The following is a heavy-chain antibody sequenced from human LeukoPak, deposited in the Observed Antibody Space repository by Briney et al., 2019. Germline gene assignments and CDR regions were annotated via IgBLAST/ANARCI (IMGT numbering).Heavy chain of an antibody. V-gene: IGHV1-3*01. CDR1: GYTFTSYA. CDR2: INAGNGNT. CDR3: AYGTGYNYAYDY. Sequence: ASVKVSCKASGYTFTSYAMHWVRQAPGQRLEWMGWINAGNGNTKYSQKFQGRVTITRDTSASTAYMELSSLRSEDTAVYYCAYGTGYNYAYDYWGQGTLVTVSS. J-gene: IGHJ4*02. D-gene: IGHD5-18*01.